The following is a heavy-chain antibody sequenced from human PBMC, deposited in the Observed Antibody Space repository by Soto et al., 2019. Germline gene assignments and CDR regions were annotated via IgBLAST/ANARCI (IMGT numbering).Heavy chain of an antibody. D-gene: IGHD3-22*01. V-gene: IGHV5-51*01. CDR2: IFPGDSHT. CDR3: ARHPYHSYDNYQYYFDY. CDR1: GYTFTHSW. J-gene: IGHJ4*02. Sequence: EVQLVQSGAEVKKPGESLQISCKASGYTFTHSWIGWVRQMPGKGLAGLGIIFPGDSHTKYNPSFQGQVTISADKAISTAYLQWSSLKASDTAMYYCARHPYHSYDNYQYYFDYWGQGALVTVSS.